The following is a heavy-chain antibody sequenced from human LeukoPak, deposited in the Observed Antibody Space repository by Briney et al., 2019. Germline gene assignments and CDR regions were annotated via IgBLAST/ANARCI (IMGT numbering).Heavy chain of an antibody. D-gene: IGHD6-19*01. CDR1: GFTFSSYD. J-gene: IGHJ4*02. CDR3: AKGRLSVSGFDC. Sequence: GGSLRLSCAASGFTFSSYDMAWVRQAPGKGLEWVSAINFSGGATYSADFVKGRFTISRDNSNNTLYLQMNSLRADDTALYYCAKGRLSVSGFDCWGQGTLVTVSS. CDR2: INFSGGAT. V-gene: IGHV3-23*01.